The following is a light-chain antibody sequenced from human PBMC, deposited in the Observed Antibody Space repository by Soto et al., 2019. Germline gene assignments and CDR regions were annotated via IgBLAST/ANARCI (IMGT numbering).Light chain of an antibody. CDR2: DVS. CDR1: TSDVGRYNY. V-gene: IGLV2-14*01. J-gene: IGLJ1*01. CDR3: NSYPSSSTYV. Sequence: QSVLTQPASVSGSPGQSITISCTGTTSDVGRYNYVSWYQQHPGKAPKLISYDVSNRPSGVSNRFSGSKSGNTASLTISGLQAEDEADYYCNSYPSSSTYVFGAGTKATVL.